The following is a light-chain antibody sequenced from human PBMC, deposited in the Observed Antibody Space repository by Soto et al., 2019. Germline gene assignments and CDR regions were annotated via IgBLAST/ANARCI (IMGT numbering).Light chain of an antibody. J-gene: IGKJ5*01. CDR3: QQYYSYRSIT. Sequence: AIRMTQSPSSLSASTGDRVTITCRASQGISSYLAWYQQKPGKAPKLLIYAASTLQSGVPSRFSGSGSGTDLTLTISCLQSEDFATYYCQQYYSYRSITFGQGTRLEIK. V-gene: IGKV1-8*01. CDR2: AAS. CDR1: QGISSY.